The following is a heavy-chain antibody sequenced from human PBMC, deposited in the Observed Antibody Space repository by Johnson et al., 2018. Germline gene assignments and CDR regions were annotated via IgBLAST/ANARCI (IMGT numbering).Heavy chain of an antibody. CDR3: ARDPGVVIGVYYYYGMDV. CDR2: IYTRGST. J-gene: IGHJ6*02. V-gene: IGHV4-4*07. D-gene: IGHD3-22*01. CDR1: GGSISSYY. Sequence: QVQLQESGPGLVKPSETLSLTCTVSGGSISSYYWSWIRQPAGKGLEWIGRIYTRGSTNYNPSLKSRVTMSVDTSKNQFSLKLSSVTAADTAGYYCARDPGVVIGVYYYYGMDVWGQGTTVTVSS.